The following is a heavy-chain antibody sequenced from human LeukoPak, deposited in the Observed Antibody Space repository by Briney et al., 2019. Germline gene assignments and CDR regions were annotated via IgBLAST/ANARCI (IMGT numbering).Heavy chain of an antibody. CDR1: GFSFSSYN. D-gene: IGHD6-19*01. CDR3: ARSRRDSDWYIDDY. Sequence: GGSLRLSCAASGFSFSSYNMNWVRQAPGKGLEWVSSIYTTSAYIHYADSVKGRFTISRDNAKNSLYLQMNSLSAEDTALYYCARSRRDSDWYIDDYWGQGTLVTVSS. CDR2: IYTTSAYI. J-gene: IGHJ4*02. V-gene: IGHV3-21*01.